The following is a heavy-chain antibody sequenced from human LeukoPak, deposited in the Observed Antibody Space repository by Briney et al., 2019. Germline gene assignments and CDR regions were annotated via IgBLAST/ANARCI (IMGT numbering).Heavy chain of an antibody. CDR3: ARWAQWLPYFFDY. Sequence: GESLKISCKDSGYRFTSYWIGWVRQIPGKGLEWMGIIYPGDSDTRYSPSFQGQFTISADKSINTTYLQCSSLKASATDMYSCARWAQWLPYFFDYWGQGTLVTVSS. D-gene: IGHD6-19*01. CDR2: IYPGDSDT. CDR1: GYRFTSYW. V-gene: IGHV5-51*01. J-gene: IGHJ4*02.